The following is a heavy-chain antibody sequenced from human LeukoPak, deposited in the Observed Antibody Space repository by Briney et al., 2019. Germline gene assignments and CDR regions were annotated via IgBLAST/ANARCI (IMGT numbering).Heavy chain of an antibody. Sequence: GGSLRLSCAASGFTFSSYWMSWVRQAPGKGLEWVANIKQDGSEKYYVDSVKGRFTISRDNAKNSLYLQMNSLRAEDTAVYYCARGGETYYDFWSGYYFDYWGQGTQVTVSS. V-gene: IGHV3-7*01. D-gene: IGHD3-3*01. CDR1: GFTFSSYW. J-gene: IGHJ4*02. CDR2: IKQDGSEK. CDR3: ARGGETYYDFWSGYYFDY.